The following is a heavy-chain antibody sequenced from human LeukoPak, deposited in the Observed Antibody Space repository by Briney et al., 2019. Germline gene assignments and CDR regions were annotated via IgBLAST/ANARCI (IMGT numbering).Heavy chain of an antibody. CDR3: ARDVAIVAAAGYYYYGMDV. CDR2: IKQDGSEK. V-gene: IGHV3-7*03. CDR1: GFTFSSYW. D-gene: IGHD6-13*01. Sequence: GGSLRLSCAASGFTFSSYWMSWVRQAPGKGLEWVANIKQDGSEKYYVDSVKGRSTISRDNAKNSLYLQMNSLRAEDTAVYYCARDVAIVAAAGYYYYGMDVWGQGTTVTVSS. J-gene: IGHJ6*02.